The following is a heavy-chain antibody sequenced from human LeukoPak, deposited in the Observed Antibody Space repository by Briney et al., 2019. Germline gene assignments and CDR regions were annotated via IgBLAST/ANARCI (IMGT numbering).Heavy chain of an antibody. J-gene: IGHJ4*02. CDR2: IEKDGGVK. D-gene: IGHD1-14*01. CDR3: ARDWSNSYVGKTGDY. Sequence: AGSPRLSCATSGFTFNDYYMSWVRQAAGKGLEWVAKIEKDGGVKVYADSVKGRFAISRDNAKNSLYLQMNSLRVEDTAVYYCARDWSNSYVGKTGDYWGQGTLVTVSS. V-gene: IGHV3-7*01. CDR1: GFTFNDYY.